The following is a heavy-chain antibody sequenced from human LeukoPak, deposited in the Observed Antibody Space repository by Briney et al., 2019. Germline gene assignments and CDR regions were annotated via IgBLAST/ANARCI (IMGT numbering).Heavy chain of an antibody. D-gene: IGHD5/OR15-5a*01. J-gene: IGHJ4*02. Sequence: PGGSLRLSCAASGFTFSSYEMNWVGQAPGKRLEWVSYISSRGSTVYYADSLKGRFTISRDNAKNSLYLQMNSLRAEDTAVYYCASSTITFHSFDYWGQGTLVTVSS. V-gene: IGHV3-48*03. CDR1: GFTFSSYE. CDR2: ISSRGSTV. CDR3: ASSTITFHSFDY.